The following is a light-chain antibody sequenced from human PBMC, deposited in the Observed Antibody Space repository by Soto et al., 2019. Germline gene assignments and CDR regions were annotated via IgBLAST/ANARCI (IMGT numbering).Light chain of an antibody. CDR2: GDN. V-gene: IGLV1-44*01. J-gene: IGLJ1*01. Sequence: QSVLTQPPSASGTPGQRVTISCSGRSSNIGSNAVNWYQQFPGMAPKLLIYGDNQRPSGVPDRFSGSKSGASASLAIGGLQAEDEADYYCQSSDSSLSDYYVFGTGTKVTVL. CDR1: SSNIGSNA. CDR3: QSSDSSLSDYYV.